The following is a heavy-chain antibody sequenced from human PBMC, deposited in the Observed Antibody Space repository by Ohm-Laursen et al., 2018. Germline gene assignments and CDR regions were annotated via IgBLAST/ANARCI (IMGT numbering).Heavy chain of an antibody. CDR1: GGSISSYY. J-gene: IGHJ6*02. V-gene: IGHV4-59*01. D-gene: IGHD3-22*01. CDR2: IYYSGST. Sequence: SETLSLTCTVSGGSISSYYWSWIRQPPGKGLEWIGYIYYSGSTNYNPSLKSRVTISVDTSKNQFSLKLSSVTAADTAVYYCARGPYYYDSSGYPHPYYYYYGMDVWGQGTTVTVSS. CDR3: ARGPYYYDSSGYPHPYYYYYGMDV.